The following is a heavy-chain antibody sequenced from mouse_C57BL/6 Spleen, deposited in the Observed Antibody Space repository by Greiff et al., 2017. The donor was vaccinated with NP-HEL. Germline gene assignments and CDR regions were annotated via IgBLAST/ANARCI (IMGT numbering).Heavy chain of an antibody. D-gene: IGHD1-1*01. CDR3: ARHYGSSYWFAY. CDR2: IDPEDGET. V-gene: IGHV14-2*01. Sequence: EVQLQQSGAELVKPGASVKLSCTASGFNIKDYYMHCVKQRTEQGLEWIGRIDPEDGETKYAPKFQGKATITADTSSNTAYLQLSSLTSEDTAVYYCARHYGSSYWFAYWGQGTLVTVSA. CDR1: GFNIKDYY. J-gene: IGHJ3*01.